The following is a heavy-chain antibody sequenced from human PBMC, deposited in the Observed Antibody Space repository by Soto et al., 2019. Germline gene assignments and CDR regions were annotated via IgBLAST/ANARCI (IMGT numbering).Heavy chain of an antibody. Sequence: EVQLVESGGGLVQPGGSLRLSGAASGFTLISYNMNWVRQAPGKGLEWVSYISGSSDTIYYPDYVRGRFTSPRDNAKNSLYLHMDSLRDEETAVYYCARDHGGSTWLVGIYCYFDVAVWGQGTTVTVSS. CDR1: GFTLISYN. J-gene: IGHJ6*02. CDR2: ISGSSDTI. D-gene: IGHD6-13*01. CDR3: ARDHGGSTWLVGIYCYFDVAV. V-gene: IGHV3-48*02.